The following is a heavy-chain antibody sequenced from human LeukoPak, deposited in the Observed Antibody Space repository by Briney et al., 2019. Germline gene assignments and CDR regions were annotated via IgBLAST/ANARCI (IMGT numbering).Heavy chain of an antibody. CDR2: INHSGST. D-gene: IGHD2-15*01. J-gene: IGHJ5*02. CDR1: GGSFSGYY. Sequence: SETLSLTCAVYGGSFSGYYWSWIRQPPGKGLESIVEINHSGSTNYNPSLKSRVTISVDTSKNQFSLKLSSVTAADTAVYYCARGYCSGGSCYSWFDPWGQGTLVTVSS. V-gene: IGHV4-34*01. CDR3: ARGYCSGGSCYSWFDP.